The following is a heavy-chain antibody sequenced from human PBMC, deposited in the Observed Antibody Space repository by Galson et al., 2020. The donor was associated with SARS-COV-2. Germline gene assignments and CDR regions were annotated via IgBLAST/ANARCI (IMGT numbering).Heavy chain of an antibody. V-gene: IGHV3-23*01. J-gene: IGHJ3*01. CDR1: GFSFYNYD. D-gene: IGHD3-22*01. CDR2: ISGRGDNT. CDR3: AKEIYYHYDTSATSAFDA. Sequence: GGSLRLYCAASGFSFYNYDMSWVRQAPGKGLEWVSGISGRGDNTYYADSVKGRFTISRDNSKNMVYLQMTSLRAEDTALYYCAKEIYYHYDTSATSAFDAWGQGTMVTVSS.